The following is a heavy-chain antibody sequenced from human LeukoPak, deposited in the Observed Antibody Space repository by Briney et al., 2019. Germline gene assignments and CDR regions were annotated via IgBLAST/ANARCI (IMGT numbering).Heavy chain of an antibody. J-gene: IGHJ4*02. CDR1: GYNFTSSW. V-gene: IGHV5-51*01. CDR3: ARYEDSFYFHY. Sequence: GESLKISCQGSGYNFTSSWIGWVRQMPGKGLERMGIIYPGDSETRYSPSFQGQVTISADKSISTAYLQCSSLKASDTAMYYCARYEDSFYFHYWGQGTLVTVSS. D-gene: IGHD3-16*01. CDR2: IYPGDSET.